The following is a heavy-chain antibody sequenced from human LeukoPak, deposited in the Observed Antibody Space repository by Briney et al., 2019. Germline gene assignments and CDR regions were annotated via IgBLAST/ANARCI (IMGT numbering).Heavy chain of an antibody. CDR2: INHSGST. Sequence: KPSETLSLTCAVHGGSFSGYYWSWIRQPPGKGLEWLGEINHSGSTNYNPSLKSRVTISVDTSKNQFSLKLSSVTAADTAVYYCARVGDIVEGGWYFDSWGQGTLVTVSS. CDR1: GGSFSGYY. V-gene: IGHV4-34*01. CDR3: ARVGDIVEGGWYFDS. J-gene: IGHJ4*02. D-gene: IGHD5-12*01.